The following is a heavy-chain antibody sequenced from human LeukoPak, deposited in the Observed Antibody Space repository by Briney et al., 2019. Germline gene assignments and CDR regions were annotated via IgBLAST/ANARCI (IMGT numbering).Heavy chain of an antibody. V-gene: IGHV1-2*02. J-gene: IGHJ4*02. Sequence: GASVKVSCKASGYTFSGYYMHWVRQAPGQGLEWMGWINPKSGGTNEAQKFHDRVTMTRDTSIRTAYMEVSRLRSDGTAVYYCARSPDILTGENFDYWGQGTLVTVSS. CDR2: INPKSGGT. D-gene: IGHD3-9*01. CDR3: ARSPDILTGENFDY. CDR1: GYTFSGYY.